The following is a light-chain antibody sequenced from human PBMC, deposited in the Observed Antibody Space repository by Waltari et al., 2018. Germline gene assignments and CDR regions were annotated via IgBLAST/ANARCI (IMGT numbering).Light chain of an antibody. CDR3: SSYTSSSTRV. J-gene: IGLJ2*01. V-gene: IGLV2-14*01. CDR1: SSDVGGYIY. Sequence: QSALTQPASVSGSPGQSITISCTGTSSDVGGYIYVSWYQQHPGKAPKLMIYEVSNRPSGVSYRFSGSKSGNTASLTISGLQAEDEADYYCSSYTSSSTRVFGGGTKVTVL. CDR2: EVS.